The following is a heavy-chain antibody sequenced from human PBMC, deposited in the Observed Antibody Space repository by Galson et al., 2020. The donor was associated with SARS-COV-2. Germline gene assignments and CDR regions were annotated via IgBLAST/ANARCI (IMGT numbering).Heavy chain of an antibody. CDR2: IYPDNSNT. D-gene: IGHD3-16*02. Sequence: GESLKISCKGSGYTFSGYWIGWVRQMPGKGLEWMGIIYPDNSNTKYSPSVQGQVTISVDKSISAAYLQWSSLKASDTAMYYCARLGASYYNNIWGSYRLDYWGQGTQVTVSS. V-gene: IGHV5-51*01. CDR3: ARLGASYYNNIWGSYRLDY. J-gene: IGHJ4*02. CDR1: GYTFSGYW.